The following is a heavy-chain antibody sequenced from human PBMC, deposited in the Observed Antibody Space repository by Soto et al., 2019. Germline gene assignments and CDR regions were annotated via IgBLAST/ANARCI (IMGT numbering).Heavy chain of an antibody. V-gene: IGHV3-21*01. CDR2: ISSSSSYI. Sequence: GGSLRLSCAASGFTFSSYSMNWVRQAPGKGLEWVSSISSSSSYIYYADSVKGRFTISRDNAKNSLYLQMNSLRAEDTAVYYCARDQEGLDRLWTTLAFDYWGQGTLVTVSS. J-gene: IGHJ4*02. CDR3: ARDQEGLDRLWTTLAFDY. D-gene: IGHD6-19*01. CDR1: GFTFSSYS.